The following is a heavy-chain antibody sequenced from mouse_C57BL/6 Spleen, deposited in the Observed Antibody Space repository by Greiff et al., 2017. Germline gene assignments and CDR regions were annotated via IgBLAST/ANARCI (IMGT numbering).Heavy chain of an antibody. D-gene: IGHD2-5*01. CDR1: GYTFSDYG. V-gene: IGHV5-17*01. J-gene: IGHJ2*01. Sequence: EVKLEESGGGLVKPGGSLKLSCAASGYTFSDYGMHWVSQAPGKGLEWVAHISSGSSATYYADTVKGRFTISRDKAKSTLYLQMTSRRSEDTAMYYCARRRAYNNDFDYWGQGTTLTVSS. CDR2: ISSGSSAT. CDR3: ARRRAYNNDFDY.